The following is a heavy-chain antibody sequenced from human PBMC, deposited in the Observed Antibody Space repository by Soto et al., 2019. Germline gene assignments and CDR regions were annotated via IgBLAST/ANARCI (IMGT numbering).Heavy chain of an antibody. J-gene: IGHJ4*02. Sequence: QVQLVESGGGVVQPGRSLRLSCAASGFTFSSYGVHWVRQAPGKGLEWVAVISYDGTEKYYADSVKGRFTIPRHNYKNTLSLQLNSLRAEDTALYYCAKNVAAAGTYSYYFGYWGQGTLVTVSS. CDR2: ISYDGTEK. V-gene: IGHV3-33*06. CDR3: AKNVAAAGTYSYYFGY. D-gene: IGHD6-13*01. CDR1: GFTFSSYG.